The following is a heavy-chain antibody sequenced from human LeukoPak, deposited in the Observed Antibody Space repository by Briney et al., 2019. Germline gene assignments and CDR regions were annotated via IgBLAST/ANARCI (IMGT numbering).Heavy chain of an antibody. D-gene: IGHD3-10*01. V-gene: IGHV3-7*01. CDR2: IKKDGSKK. J-gene: IGHJ4*02. Sequence: GGSLRLSCAASEFTFSDHWMTWVRQAPGKGLEWVADIKKDGSKKNEVDSLEGRFTISRDNAKNSLFLQINSLRVEDTAVYYCARGPPYGTRSDYLDYWGQGTLVTVSS. CDR3: ARGPPYGTRSDYLDY. CDR1: EFTFSDHW.